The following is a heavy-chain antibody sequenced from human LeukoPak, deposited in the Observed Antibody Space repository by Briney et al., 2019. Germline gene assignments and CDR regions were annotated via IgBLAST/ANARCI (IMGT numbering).Heavy chain of an antibody. Sequence: SETLSLTCTVSGGSISSYYWSWIRQPAGKGLEWIGRIYTSGSTNYNPSLKGRVTMSVDTSKNQFSLKLSSVTAADTAVYYCAGEGIAARGSDYWGQGTLVTVSS. CDR1: GGSISSYY. D-gene: IGHD6-6*01. CDR2: IYTSGST. V-gene: IGHV4-4*07. CDR3: AGEGIAARGSDY. J-gene: IGHJ4*02.